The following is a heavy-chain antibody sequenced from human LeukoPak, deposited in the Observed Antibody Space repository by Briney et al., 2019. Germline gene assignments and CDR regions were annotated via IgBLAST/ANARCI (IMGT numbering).Heavy chain of an antibody. CDR2: ISSSSSYI. J-gene: IGHJ1*01. CDR1: GFTFSNYS. V-gene: IGHV3-21*01. CDR3: ARDLSYYGSGSCFQH. Sequence: GSLRLSCAASGFTFSNYSMNWVRQAPGKGLEWVSSISSSSSYIYYADSVKGRFTISRDNAKNSLYLQMNSLRAEDTAVYYCARDLSYYGSGSCFQHWGQGTLVTVSS. D-gene: IGHD3-10*01.